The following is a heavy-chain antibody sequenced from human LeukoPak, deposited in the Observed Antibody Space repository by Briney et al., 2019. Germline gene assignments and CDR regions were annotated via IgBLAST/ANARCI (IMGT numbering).Heavy chain of an antibody. D-gene: IGHD4-17*01. CDR1: GGPISRNNFF. CDR2: IYYSGNT. J-gene: IGHJ4*02. CDR3: ATVGDNGGYYPFDY. V-gene: IGHV4-39*01. Sequence: NASGTLSLTCTVSGGPISRNNFFWGWIRQPPGKGLEWIGSIYYSGNTYYNPSLKSRLTIAVDTSRNQFSLKMSSVTAADTAVYYCATVGDNGGYYPFDYWGQGTLVTVSS.